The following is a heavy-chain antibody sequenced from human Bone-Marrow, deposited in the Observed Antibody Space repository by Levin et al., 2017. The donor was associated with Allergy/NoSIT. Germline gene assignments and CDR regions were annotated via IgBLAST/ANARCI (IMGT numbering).Heavy chain of an antibody. D-gene: IGHD3-22*01. CDR3: ARGVPVDMSSYYFYFDH. CDR2: IVPLFDTT. J-gene: IGHJ4*02. CDR1: GGSFSNYV. Sequence: GASVKVSCKASGGSFSNYVVGWVRRAPGQGLEWMGAIVPLFDTTSSAQKFQGRVTITADESTGTAYMELSSLRSEDTAVYYCARGVPVDMSSYYFYFDHWGQGTLVTVSS. V-gene: IGHV1-69*13.